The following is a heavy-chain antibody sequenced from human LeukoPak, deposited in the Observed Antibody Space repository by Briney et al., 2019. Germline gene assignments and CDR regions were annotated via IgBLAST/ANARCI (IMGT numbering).Heavy chain of an antibody. Sequence: GGSLRLSCAASGFTFSNYAMSWVRQAPGKGLEWVSAISGSGGSTYYADSVKGRFTISRDNSKNTLYLQMNSLRAEDTAVYYCAKAHDMYGDYTDHYYYGMDVWGQGTTVTVSS. J-gene: IGHJ6*02. CDR3: AKAHDMYGDYTDHYYYGMDV. V-gene: IGHV3-23*01. CDR1: GFTFSNYA. CDR2: ISGSGGST. D-gene: IGHD4-17*01.